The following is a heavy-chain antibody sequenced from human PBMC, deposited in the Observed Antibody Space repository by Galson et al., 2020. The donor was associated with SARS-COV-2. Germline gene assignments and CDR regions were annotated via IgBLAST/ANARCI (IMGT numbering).Heavy chain of an antibody. Sequence: GESLKISCAASGFTFSDLYMSWIRQAPGKGLEWISYISSSGSTTYYADSVKGRFTISRDNAKNSVYLQMDSLRAEDTAVYYCARGHDDILSGYFMLYPFDYWGHGTLVTVSS. V-gene: IGHV3-11*04. J-gene: IGHJ4*01. CDR2: ISSSGSTT. CDR3: ARGHDDILSGYFMLYPFDY. D-gene: IGHD3-9*01. CDR1: GFTFSDLY.